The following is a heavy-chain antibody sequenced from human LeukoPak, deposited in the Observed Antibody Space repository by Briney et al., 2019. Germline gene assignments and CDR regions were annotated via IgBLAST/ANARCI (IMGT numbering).Heavy chain of an antibody. CDR1: GFTFTNYA. D-gene: IGHD6-19*01. Sequence: GGSLRLSCAASGFTFTNYAMSWVRQAPGKGLEWASAIVGSGCTTFYAGSVKGRFTISRDNSKNMVFLQMNSLRAEDTAVYYCAKARLSTGWAYNDYWGPGTLVTVSS. V-gene: IGHV3-23*01. CDR3: AKARLSTGWAYNDY. J-gene: IGHJ4*02. CDR2: IVGSGCTT.